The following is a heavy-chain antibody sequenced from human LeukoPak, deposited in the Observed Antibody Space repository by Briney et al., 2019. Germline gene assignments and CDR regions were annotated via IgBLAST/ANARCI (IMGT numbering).Heavy chain of an antibody. V-gene: IGHV3-48*01. Sequence: GGSLRLSCAASGFTFSSYSMNWVRQAPGKGLEWVSYISSSSSTIYYADSVKGRFTISRDNSKNTLYLQMNSLRAEDTAVYYCAKTLGGYYDSSGYSSLDYWGQGTLVTVSS. J-gene: IGHJ4*02. CDR3: AKTLGGYYDSSGYSSLDY. CDR2: ISSSSSTI. CDR1: GFTFSSYS. D-gene: IGHD3-22*01.